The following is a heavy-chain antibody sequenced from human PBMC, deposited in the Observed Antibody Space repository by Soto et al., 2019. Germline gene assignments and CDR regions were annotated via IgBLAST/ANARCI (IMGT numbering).Heavy chain of an antibody. Sequence: SETLSLTCTVSGGSISSGDYYWSWIRQPPGKGLEWIGYIYYSGSTYYNPSLKSRVTISVDTSKNQFSLKLSSVTAADTAVYYCATYCGGDCYPGQYFDYWVQGTLVTVSS. D-gene: IGHD2-21*02. J-gene: IGHJ4*02. CDR3: ATYCGGDCYPGQYFDY. CDR1: GGSISSGDYY. CDR2: IYYSGST. V-gene: IGHV4-30-4*01.